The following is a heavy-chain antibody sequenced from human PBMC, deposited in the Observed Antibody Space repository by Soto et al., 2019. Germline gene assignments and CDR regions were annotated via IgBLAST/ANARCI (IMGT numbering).Heavy chain of an antibody. D-gene: IGHD3-22*01. CDR3: ASDTYYYDSSGYYPGTPNDY. CDR1: GFTFSSYG. Sequence: GGSLRLSCAASGFTFSSYGMHWVRQAPGKGLEWVAVIWYDGSNKYYADSVKGRFTISRDNSKNTLYLQMNSLRAEDTAVYYCASDTYYYDSSGYYPGTPNDYWGQGTMVTDSS. CDR2: IWYDGSNK. V-gene: IGHV3-33*01. J-gene: IGHJ4*01.